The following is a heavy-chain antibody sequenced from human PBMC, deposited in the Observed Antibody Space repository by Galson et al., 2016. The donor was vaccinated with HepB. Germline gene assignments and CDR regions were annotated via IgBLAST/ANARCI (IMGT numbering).Heavy chain of an antibody. D-gene: IGHD5-24*01. V-gene: IGHV3-30-3*01. Sequence: SLRLSCAASGLTFSSYAMHWVRQAPGKGLEWVAVISFDGSNKYYADSVKGRFTISRDNSKNTLYLQMNSLRAKDTAVYYCARAPLEMATIQRGYFDYWGQGTLVTVSS. J-gene: IGHJ4*02. CDR1: GLTFSSYA. CDR2: ISFDGSNK. CDR3: ARAPLEMATIQRGYFDY.